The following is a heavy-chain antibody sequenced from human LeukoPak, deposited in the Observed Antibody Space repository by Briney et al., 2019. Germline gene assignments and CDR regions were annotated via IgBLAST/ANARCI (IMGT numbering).Heavy chain of an antibody. V-gene: IGHV3-48*02. CDR1: GFTVSSNY. Sequence: GGSLRLSCAASGFTVSSNYMNWVPQAPGKGLEWVSYISTSSSIVYYADSVKGRFTISRDNAKKSLYLQMNSLRDDDTGVYYCARGAAAADHWGQGTPVTVSS. CDR3: ARGAAAADH. J-gene: IGHJ4*02. CDR2: ISTSSSIV. D-gene: IGHD6-13*01.